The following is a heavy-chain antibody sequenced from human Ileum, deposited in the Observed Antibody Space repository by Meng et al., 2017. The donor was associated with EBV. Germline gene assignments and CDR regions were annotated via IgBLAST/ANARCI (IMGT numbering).Heavy chain of an antibody. J-gene: IGHJ4*02. Sequence: QVQLRESGPVLVKSSGTLSLTCGVSGDSMTNNNWWTWVRQPPGKGLEWIGEIYHSGSTNYNPSLQSRATISVDMSKKQFSLKLRSVTAADTAVYYCARTGVGLAFDYWGLGTLVTASS. CDR2: IYHSGST. CDR1: GDSMTNNNW. D-gene: IGHD2-8*01. V-gene: IGHV4-4*02. CDR3: ARTGVGLAFDY.